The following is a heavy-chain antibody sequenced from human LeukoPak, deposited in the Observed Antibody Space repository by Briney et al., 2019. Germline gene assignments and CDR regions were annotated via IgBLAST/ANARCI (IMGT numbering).Heavy chain of an antibody. D-gene: IGHD4-11*01. CDR3: VKTSRRDSTYDSPFDY. Sequence: GGSLRLSCAASGFTVSSNYMSWVRQAPGKGLEWVSVIYSGGGTYYADSVKGRFTISRDNSNNTLYLQMNSLRAEDTAIYYCVKTSRRDSTYDSPFDYWGQGTLVTVSS. V-gene: IGHV3-53*01. CDR2: IYSGGGT. CDR1: GFTVSSNY. J-gene: IGHJ4*02.